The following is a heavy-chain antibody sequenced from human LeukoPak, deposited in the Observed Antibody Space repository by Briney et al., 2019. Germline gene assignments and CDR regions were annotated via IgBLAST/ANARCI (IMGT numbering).Heavy chain of an antibody. CDR3: ARAVTSTEGY. CDR2: LNEDGSEK. V-gene: IGHV3-7*03. CDR1: GFTFSTYW. Sequence: GGSLRLSCAASGFTFSTYWMTWVRQAPGKGLEWVASLNEDGSEKYYVDSVKGRFTISRDNAQKSLYLVMKSLSAKDTAVYYCARAVTSTEGYWGQGTLVTVSS. J-gene: IGHJ4*02.